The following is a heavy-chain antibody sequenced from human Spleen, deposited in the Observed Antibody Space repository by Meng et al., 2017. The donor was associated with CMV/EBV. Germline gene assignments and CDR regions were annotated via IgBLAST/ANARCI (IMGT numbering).Heavy chain of an antibody. J-gene: IGHJ4*02. V-gene: IGHV3-74*03. CDR2: INIDGKIT. CDR1: GFTFSSHW. Sequence: GESLKISCAASGFTFSSHWMHWVRQAPGKGLVWVSRINIDGKITTYADSVKGRFTISRDNAKNTVSLQMNGLRAEDTAVYYCARSVGGFDYWGQGTLVTVS. D-gene: IGHD3-16*01. CDR3: ARSVGGFDY.